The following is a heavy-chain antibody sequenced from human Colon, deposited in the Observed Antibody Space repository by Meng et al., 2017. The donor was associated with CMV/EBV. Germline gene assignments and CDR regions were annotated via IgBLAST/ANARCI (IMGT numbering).Heavy chain of an antibody. V-gene: IGHV4-59*01. D-gene: IGHD2-2*02. CDR1: GDPIKNGY. CDR2: VYYSGSP. J-gene: IGHJ4*02. CDR3: ARGRRCSSTSCYNFDY. Sequence: ESLKISCTVSGDPIKNGYWSWIRQSPGKGLEWIGYVYYSGSPSYNPSLKSRVTISVDTSKNQFSLKLSSVTAADTAVYYCARGRRCSSTSCYNFDYWGQGTLVTVSS.